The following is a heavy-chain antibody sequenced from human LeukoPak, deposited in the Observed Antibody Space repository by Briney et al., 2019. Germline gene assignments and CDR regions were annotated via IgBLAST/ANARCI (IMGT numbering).Heavy chain of an antibody. CDR1: GGSISSSSYY. CDR3: ARDAPSAVAGHGFDY. Sequence: SETLSLTCTVSGGSISSSSYYWGWIRQPPGKGLEWIGSIYYSGSTYYNPSLKSRVTISVDTSKNQFSLKLSSVTAADTAVYYCARDAPSAVAGHGFDYWGQGTLVTVSS. CDR2: IYYSGST. D-gene: IGHD6-19*01. J-gene: IGHJ4*02. V-gene: IGHV4-39*07.